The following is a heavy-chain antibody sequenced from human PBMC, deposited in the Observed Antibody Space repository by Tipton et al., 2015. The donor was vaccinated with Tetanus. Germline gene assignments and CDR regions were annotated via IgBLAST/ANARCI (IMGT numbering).Heavy chain of an antibody. Sequence: SLRLSCTASGFPSTLSFSRYAMTWVRQAPGKGLEWVANIDQAGSDKYYVDSVKGRFTISRDNAKNSLFLQMDGLRAEDTAVYFXARAXLXXFXXYSGLXXWXXGTLVTVSS. CDR1: GFPSTLSFSRYA. CDR2: IDQAGSDK. D-gene: IGHD4-11*01. CDR3: ARAXLXXFXXYSGLXX. J-gene: IGHJ1*01. V-gene: IGHV3-7*01.